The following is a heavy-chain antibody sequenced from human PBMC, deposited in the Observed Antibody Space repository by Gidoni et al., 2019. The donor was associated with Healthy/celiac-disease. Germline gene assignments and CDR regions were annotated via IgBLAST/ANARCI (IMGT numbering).Heavy chain of an antibody. V-gene: IGHV4-34*01. CDR2: INHSGST. D-gene: IGHD2-2*01. CDR3: ARGGNIVVVPAASWFDP. CDR1: GGSFSGDY. Sequence: QVQLQQWGAGLLKPSETMSLTCAVDGGSFSGDYWSWIRQPPGKGLEWIGEINHSGSTNYNPSLKSRVTISVDTSKNQFSLNLSSVTAADTAVYYCARGGNIVVVPAASWFDPLGQGTLVTVSS. J-gene: IGHJ5*02.